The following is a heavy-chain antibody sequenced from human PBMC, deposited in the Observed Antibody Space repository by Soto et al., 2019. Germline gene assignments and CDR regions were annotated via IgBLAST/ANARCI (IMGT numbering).Heavy chain of an antibody. D-gene: IGHD4-17*01. J-gene: IGHJ4*02. CDR2: INHSGST. CDR3: ASGRRTVTTCYFHY. Sequence: PSETLSLTCAVYGGSFSGYYWSWIRQPPGKGLEWIGEINHSGSTNYNPSLKSRVTISVDTSKNQFSLKLSSVTAADTAVYYCASGRRTVTTCYFHYWGQGTLVTVFS. CDR1: GGSFSGYY. V-gene: IGHV4-34*01.